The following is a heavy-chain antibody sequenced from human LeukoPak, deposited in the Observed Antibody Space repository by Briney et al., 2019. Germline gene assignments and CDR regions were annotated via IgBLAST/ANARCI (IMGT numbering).Heavy chain of an antibody. J-gene: IGHJ4*02. CDR3: VRDGSNSGPDFDY. CDR2: INQDGSEK. D-gene: IGHD2/OR15-2a*01. Sequence: PGGSLRVSCAASGFNFTNAWMSWVRQAPGKGLEWVANINQDGSEKYYVDSVKGRFTISRDNAGNSLHLQMNSLGTEDTAVYYCVRDGSNSGPDFDYWGQGLLVTVSS. CDR1: GFNFTNAW. V-gene: IGHV3-7*01.